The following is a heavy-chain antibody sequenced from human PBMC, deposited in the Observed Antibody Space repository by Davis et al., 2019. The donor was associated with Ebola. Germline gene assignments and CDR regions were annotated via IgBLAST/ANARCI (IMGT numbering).Heavy chain of an antibody. D-gene: IGHD2-2*01. V-gene: IGHV1-69*04. CDR3: ARDPWGVDQLGSLDV. Sequence: AASVKVSCKASGGTLTDHSINWVRQAPKQGLQWVGRIVPLLHVTDYAQEFEGRVTIAADKSSNTVYMELTSLKSDDTAVYYCARDPWGVDQLGSLDVWGQGTTVTVSS. CDR2: IVPLLHVT. CDR1: GGTLTDHS. J-gene: IGHJ6*02.